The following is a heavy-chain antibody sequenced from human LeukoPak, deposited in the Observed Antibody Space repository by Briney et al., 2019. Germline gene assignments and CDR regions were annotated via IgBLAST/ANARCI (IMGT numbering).Heavy chain of an antibody. CDR2: IYYSGST. CDR3: ATNAENRAAECFQR. J-gene: IGHJ1*01. V-gene: IGHV4-31*03. Sequence: NPSQTLSLTCTVSGGSISSGDYYWSWIRQPPGKGLEWIGYIYYSGSTYYNPSLKSRVTISQDTSKNQFSLKLSSVTAADTALYYCATNAENRAAECFQRWGQGTLVTVSS. D-gene: IGHD2-8*01. CDR1: GGSISSGDYY.